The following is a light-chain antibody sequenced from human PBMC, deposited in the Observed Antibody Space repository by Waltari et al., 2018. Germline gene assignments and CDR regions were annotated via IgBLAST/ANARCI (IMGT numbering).Light chain of an antibody. Sequence: SYELTQPPSVSVSPGQTATIPCPGVALPKKFASWYQLKSGQAPVMVIYEDRKRPSGIPERFSGSSSGTMATLTIVGAQVEDEGDYFCYSTDRSSSQRVFGGGTKLTVL. CDR2: EDR. CDR3: YSTDRSSSQRV. V-gene: IGLV3-10*01. CDR1: ALPKKF. J-gene: IGLJ2*01.